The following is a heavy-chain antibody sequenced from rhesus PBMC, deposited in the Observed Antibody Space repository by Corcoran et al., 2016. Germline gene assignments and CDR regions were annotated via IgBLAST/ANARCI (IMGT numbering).Heavy chain of an antibody. V-gene: IGHV4-76*01. CDR3: ARGHYNFWTGYYFDY. J-gene: IGHJ4*01. Sequence: QVQLQESGPGVVKPSETLSLTCAVSGGSIRSGYDWSWIRPPPGKGLEWIGYIYGSSGSTHYNPSLKNRVNMSKDASKNQFALKLSSVTAADTAVYYCARGHYNFWTGYYFDYWGQGVLVTVSS. CDR1: GGSIRSGYD. D-gene: IGHD3-3*01. CDR2: IYGSSGST.